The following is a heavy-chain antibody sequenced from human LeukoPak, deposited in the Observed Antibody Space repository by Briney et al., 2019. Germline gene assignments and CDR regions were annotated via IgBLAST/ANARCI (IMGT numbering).Heavy chain of an antibody. D-gene: IGHD3-22*01. J-gene: IGHJ4*02. CDR1: GYTFTSYG. CDR3: ATDPGRSHYDSSGYYSGGIKEYYFDY. V-gene: IGHV1-18*01. CDR2: ISAYNGNT. Sequence: ASVKVSCKASGYTFTSYGISWVRQAPGQGLEWMGWISAYNGNTNYAQKLQGRVTMTTDTSTSTAYMELRSLRSEDTAVYYCATDPGRSHYDSSGYYSGGIKEYYFDYWGQGTLVTVSS.